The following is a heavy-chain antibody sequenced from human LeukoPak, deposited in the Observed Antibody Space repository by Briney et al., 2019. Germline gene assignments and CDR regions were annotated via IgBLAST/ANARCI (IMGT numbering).Heavy chain of an antibody. J-gene: IGHJ4*02. D-gene: IGHD3-10*01. V-gene: IGHV3-21*01. CDR2: ISSSSSYI. CDR3: ARARVTMVRGVIITYYFDY. Sequence: PGGSLRLSCAASGFTFSSYSMNWVRQAPGKGLEWVSSISSSSSYIYYADSVKGRFTISRGNAKNSLYLQMNSLRAEDTAVYYCARARVTMVRGVIITYYFDYWGQGTLVTVSS. CDR1: GFTFSSYS.